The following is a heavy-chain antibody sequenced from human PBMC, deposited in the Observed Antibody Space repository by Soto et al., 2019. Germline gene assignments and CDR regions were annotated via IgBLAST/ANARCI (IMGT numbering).Heavy chain of an antibody. V-gene: IGHV4-59*12. J-gene: IGHJ3*02. Sequence: SETLSLTCTVSGGSISSYYWSWIRQPPGKGLEWIGYIYYSGSTNYNPSLKSRVTISVDTSKNTLYLQMNCLRAEDTAVYYCARGSSSSWYGGSFDIWGQGTVVTVSS. D-gene: IGHD6-13*01. CDR3: ARGSSSSWYGGSFDI. CDR2: IYYSGST. CDR1: GGSISSYY.